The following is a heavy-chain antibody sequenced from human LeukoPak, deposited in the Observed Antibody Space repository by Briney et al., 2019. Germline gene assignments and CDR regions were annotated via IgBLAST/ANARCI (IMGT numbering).Heavy chain of an antibody. V-gene: IGHV3-23*01. J-gene: IGHJ4*02. D-gene: IGHD6-13*01. Sequence: GGSLRLSCAASGFTFSSYAMSWVRQAPGTGLEWVSAMSGSGGSTYYADSVKGRFTISRDNSKNTLYLQMNSLRAEDTAVYYCAKDHSSPFDYWGQGTLVTVFS. CDR1: GFTFSSYA. CDR2: MSGSGGST. CDR3: AKDHSSPFDY.